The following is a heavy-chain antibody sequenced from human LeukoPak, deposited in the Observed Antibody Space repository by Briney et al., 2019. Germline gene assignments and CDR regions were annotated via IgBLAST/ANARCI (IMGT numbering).Heavy chain of an antibody. V-gene: IGHV3-30*02. CDR1: GFTFSSYA. CDR3: ARGVGSGYYTRGALDY. CDR2: IRYDGSNK. J-gene: IGHJ4*02. D-gene: IGHD3-3*01. Sequence: PGGSLRLSCAASGFTFSSYAMHWVRQAPGKGLEWVAFIRYDGSNKYYADSVKGRFTISRDNSKNTLYLQMNSLRAEDTAVYYCARGVGSGYYTRGALDYWGQGTLVTVSS.